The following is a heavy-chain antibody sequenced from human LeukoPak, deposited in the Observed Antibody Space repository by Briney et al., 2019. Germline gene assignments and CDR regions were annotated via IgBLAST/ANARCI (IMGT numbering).Heavy chain of an antibody. CDR1: GGTFSSYA. J-gene: IGHJ4*02. CDR2: IIPIFGTA. CDR3: VKAYKGYSSSSVDY. V-gene: IGHV1-69*13. D-gene: IGHD6-6*01. Sequence: SVKVSCKASGGTFSSYAISWVRQAPGQGLEWMGGIIPIFGTANYAQKFQGRVTITADESTSTAYMELSSLRSEDTAVYYCVKAYKGYSSSSVDYWGQGTLVTVSS.